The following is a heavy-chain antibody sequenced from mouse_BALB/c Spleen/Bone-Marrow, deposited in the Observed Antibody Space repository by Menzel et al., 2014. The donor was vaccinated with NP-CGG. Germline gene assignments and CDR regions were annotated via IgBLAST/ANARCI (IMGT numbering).Heavy chain of an antibody. CDR1: GYTFTGYY. D-gene: IGHD2-1*01. V-gene: IGHV1S56*01. J-gene: IGHJ4*01. CDR2: IYPGNVNT. CDR3: ARGGGNYPYAMDY. Sequence: QVQLQQSGPELVKPGTSVRISCKASGYTFTGYYIHWVKQRPGQGLEWIGWIYPGNVNTKYNERFKGKATLTTDKSSSTAYMQLSSLTSENSAVYFCARGGGNYPYAMDYWGQGTSVTVSS.